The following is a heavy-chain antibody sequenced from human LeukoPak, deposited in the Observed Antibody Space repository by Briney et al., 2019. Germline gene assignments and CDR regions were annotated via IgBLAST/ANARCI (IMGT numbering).Heavy chain of an antibody. CDR2: ISYDGSDK. D-gene: IGHD6-19*01. CDR1: GFTFSSYG. V-gene: IGHV3-30*12. CDR3: AKDLSSGWYVPDAFDI. J-gene: IGHJ3*02. Sequence: GGSLRLSCAASGFTFSSYGMHWVRQAPGKGLEWVAVISYDGSDKYYADSVKGRFTISRDNSKNTLYLQMNSLRAEDTAVYYCAKDLSSGWYVPDAFDIWGQGTMVTVSS.